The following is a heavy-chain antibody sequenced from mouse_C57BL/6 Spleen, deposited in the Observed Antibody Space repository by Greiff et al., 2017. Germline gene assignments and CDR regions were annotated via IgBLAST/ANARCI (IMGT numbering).Heavy chain of an antibody. CDR1: GFSLTSYA. CDR2: IWTGGGT. V-gene: IGHV2-9-1*01. Sequence: VQGVESGPGLVAPSQSLSITCTVSGFSLTSYAISWVRQPPGKGLEWLGVIWTGGGTNYNSALKSRLSISKDNSKSQVFLKMNSLQTDDTARYYCARDYYGGDYAMDYWGQGTSVTVSS. J-gene: IGHJ4*01. D-gene: IGHD1-1*01. CDR3: ARDYYGGDYAMDY.